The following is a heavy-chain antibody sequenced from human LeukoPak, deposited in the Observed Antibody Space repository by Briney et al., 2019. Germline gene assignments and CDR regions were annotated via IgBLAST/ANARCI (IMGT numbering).Heavy chain of an antibody. Sequence: PGGSLRLSCAASGFTFSSYGMHWVRQAPGKGLEWVAVIWYDGSNKCYADSVKGRFTISRDNSKNTLYLQMNSLRAEDTAVYYCARAPTSYYYFDYWGQGTLVTVSS. CDR1: GFTFSSYG. J-gene: IGHJ4*02. CDR2: IWYDGSNK. CDR3: ARAPTSYYYFDY. V-gene: IGHV3-33*01. D-gene: IGHD1-26*01.